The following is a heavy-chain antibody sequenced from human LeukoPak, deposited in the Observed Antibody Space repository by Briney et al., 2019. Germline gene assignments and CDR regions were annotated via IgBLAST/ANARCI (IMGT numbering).Heavy chain of an antibody. CDR1: GYTVTDCY. Sequence: ASVNVSCKAFGYTVTDCYMQWVRQAPGKGLEWMGWINPNNGDTNSPKKFQGRLTMTTDTSVNAFYMELTGLTSDDTATYYCARDPPRFGEPCNWFDPWGQGTLVTVSS. CDR3: ARDPPRFGEPCNWFDP. J-gene: IGHJ5*02. V-gene: IGHV1-2*02. CDR2: INPNNGDT. D-gene: IGHD3-16*01.